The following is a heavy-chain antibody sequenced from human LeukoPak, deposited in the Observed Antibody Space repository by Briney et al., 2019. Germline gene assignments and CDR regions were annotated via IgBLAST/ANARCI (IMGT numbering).Heavy chain of an antibody. CDR2: ISSHSTYI. V-gene: IGHV3-21*01. CDR3: ASYRYWLAFDI. Sequence: PGGSLRLSCAASGFTFSSYSMNWVRQAPGKGLEWVSSISSHSTYIYNADSVKGRFTISRDNAKNSLYLQMNSLRAEDTAVYYCASYRYWLAFDIWGQGTMVTVSS. J-gene: IGHJ3*02. CDR1: GFTFSSYS. D-gene: IGHD2-8*02.